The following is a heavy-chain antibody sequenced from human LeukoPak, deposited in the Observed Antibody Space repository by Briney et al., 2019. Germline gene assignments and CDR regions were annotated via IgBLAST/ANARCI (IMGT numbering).Heavy chain of an antibody. Sequence: GGSLRLSCAASGFTFSSYWMNWVRQAPGKGLVWVSRIASDGSSTTYADSVKGRFSISRDNAKNTLYLQMNSLRVEDTAVYYCARARPSFVHDYWGQGTLVTVSS. V-gene: IGHV3-74*01. J-gene: IGHJ4*02. CDR2: IASDGSST. D-gene: IGHD6-6*01. CDR1: GFTFSSYW. CDR3: ARARPSFVHDY.